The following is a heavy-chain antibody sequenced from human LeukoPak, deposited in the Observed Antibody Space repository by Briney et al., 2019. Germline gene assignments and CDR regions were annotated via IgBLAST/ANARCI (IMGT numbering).Heavy chain of an antibody. D-gene: IGHD3-22*01. V-gene: IGHV4-39*07. CDR2: IYYSGST. J-gene: IGHJ3*02. CDR1: GGSISSSSYY. Sequence: SETLSLTCTVSGGSISSSSYYWGWIRQPPGKGLEWIGSIYYSGSTYYNPSLKSRVTISVDTSKNQFSLKLSSVTAADTAVYHYARDILTMIGGYAFDIWGQGTMVTVSS. CDR3: ARDILTMIGGYAFDI.